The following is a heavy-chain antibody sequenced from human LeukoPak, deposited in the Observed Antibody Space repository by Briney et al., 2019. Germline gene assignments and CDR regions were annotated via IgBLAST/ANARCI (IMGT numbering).Heavy chain of an antibody. V-gene: IGHV4-30-4*01. CDR1: GGSVSSGDYY. Sequence: SETLSLTCTVSGGSVSSGDYYWSWIRQPPGKGLEWIGYIYHSGGTYYNPPLKGRVTISVDTSKNQFSLKLTSVTAADTAVYYGARDTCSGGSCYSFDYWGQGTLVTVSS. CDR3: ARDTCSGGSCYSFDY. D-gene: IGHD2-15*01. J-gene: IGHJ4*02. CDR2: IYHSGGT.